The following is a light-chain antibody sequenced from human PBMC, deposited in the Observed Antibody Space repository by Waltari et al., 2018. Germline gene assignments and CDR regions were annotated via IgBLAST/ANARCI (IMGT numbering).Light chain of an antibody. V-gene: IGLV1-47*01. J-gene: IGLJ3*02. Sequence: QSVLTQAPSASGTPGQTATTSCFGSRSNIGNSYVYWYQHLPGTAPQLLIHWNHPRPSGIPDRFSASKSDTSASLIITGLRSEDEADYFCAAWLESLSGWVFGGGTKLTVL. CDR1: RSNIGNSY. CDR2: WNH. CDR3: AAWLESLSGWV.